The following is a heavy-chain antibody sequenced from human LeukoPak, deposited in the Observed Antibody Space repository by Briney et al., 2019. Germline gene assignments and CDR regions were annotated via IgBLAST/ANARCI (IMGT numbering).Heavy chain of an antibody. V-gene: IGHV4-59*01. CDR1: GGSISSYY. CDR2: MYNGGST. J-gene: IGHJ4*02. Sequence: SETLSLTCAVSGGSISSYYWSWVRQSPGKGLEGIGYMYNGGSTKYNPSLKSRVTISVDTSKNRFSLKLSSVTAADTAVYYCARARPDTAMAVDYWGQGTLVTVSS. D-gene: IGHD5-18*01. CDR3: ARARPDTAMAVDY.